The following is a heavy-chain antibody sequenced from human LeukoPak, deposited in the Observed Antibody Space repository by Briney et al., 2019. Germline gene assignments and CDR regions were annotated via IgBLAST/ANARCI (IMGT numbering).Heavy chain of an antibody. D-gene: IGHD1-26*01. CDR3: ARALWELRSSAYFDH. CDR2: ISGSSSYI. V-gene: IGHV3-21*06. Sequence: GGSLRLSCAASGFTFNNYWMTWVRQAPGKGLEWVSSISGSSSYIYYADSMKGRFTISRDNAKSSLYLQMNSLRDEDTAIYFCARALWELRSSAYFDHWGQGTLVTVSS. J-gene: IGHJ4*02. CDR1: GFTFNNYW.